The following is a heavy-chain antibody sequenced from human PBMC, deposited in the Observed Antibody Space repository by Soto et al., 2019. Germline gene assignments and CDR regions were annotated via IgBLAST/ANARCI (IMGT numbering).Heavy chain of an antibody. CDR1: GGSISSGGYY. Sequence: PSETLSLTCTVPGGSISSGGYYWSWIRQHPGKGLEWIGYIYYSGSTYYNPSLKSRVTISVDTSKNQFSLKLSSVTAADTAVYYCARESGYCSGGSCYYNWFDPWGQGTLVTVSS. CDR3: ARESGYCSGGSCYYNWFDP. CDR2: IYYSGST. D-gene: IGHD2-15*01. V-gene: IGHV4-31*03. J-gene: IGHJ5*02.